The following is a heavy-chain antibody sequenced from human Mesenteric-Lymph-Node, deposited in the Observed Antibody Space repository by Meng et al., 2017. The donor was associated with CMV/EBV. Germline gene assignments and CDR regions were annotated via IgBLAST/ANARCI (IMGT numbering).Heavy chain of an antibody. CDR1: GFTFSSYG. CDR3: VRDYGEY. D-gene: IGHD3-16*01. J-gene: IGHJ4*02. Sequence: GESLKISCAASGFTFSSYGMHWVRQAPGKGLEWVSSITGTSASLFYADSVKGRFTISRDNAKNTLYLQMNSLRAEDTAVYYCVRDYGEYWGQGTLVTVSS. CDR2: ITGTSASL. V-gene: IGHV3-21*01.